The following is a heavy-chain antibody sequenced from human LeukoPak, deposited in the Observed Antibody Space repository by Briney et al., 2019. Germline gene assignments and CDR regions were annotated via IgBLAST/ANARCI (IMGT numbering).Heavy chain of an antibody. D-gene: IGHD5-12*01. CDR2: ISSNGGST. J-gene: IGHJ3*01. CDR1: GFTFSSYA. CDR3: ATDSGYRTFDV. V-gene: IGHV3-64*01. Sequence: GGSLRLSCAASGFTFSSYAMHWVRQAPGKGLEYVSAISSNGGSTYYANSVKGRFTISRDNSKNTLYLQMGSLRTEDMAVYYCATDSGYRTFDVWGQGTMVTVSS.